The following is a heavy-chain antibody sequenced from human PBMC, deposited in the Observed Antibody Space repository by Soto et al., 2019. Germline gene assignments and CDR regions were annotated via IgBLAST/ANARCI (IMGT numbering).Heavy chain of an antibody. J-gene: IGHJ5*02. CDR1: GGSISSGDYY. CDR2: IYYSGST. CDR3: ATAVYCRSAGCSNWFDT. Sequence: PSETLSLTCTVSGGSISSGDYYWSWIRQPPGKGLEWIGYIYYSGSTYYNPSLKSRVIISLDTSENQFSLKLTSVSAADTAVYYCATAVYCRSAGCSNWFDTWGQGTPVTVSS. V-gene: IGHV4-30-4*01. D-gene: IGHD2-2*01.